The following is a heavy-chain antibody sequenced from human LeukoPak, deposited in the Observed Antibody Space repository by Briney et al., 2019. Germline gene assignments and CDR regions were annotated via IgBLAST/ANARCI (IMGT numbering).Heavy chain of an antibody. J-gene: IGHJ4*02. D-gene: IGHD3-9*01. Sequence: GGSLRLSCAASGFTFSSYAMSWVRQAPGKGLEWVSYISSSSGTIYYADSVKGRFTISRDNSKNTLYLQMNSLRAEDTAVYYCAKGYFDWLLYPFDYWGQGTLVTVSS. CDR3: AKGYFDWLLYPFDY. CDR1: GFTFSSYA. CDR2: ISSSSGTI. V-gene: IGHV3-23*01.